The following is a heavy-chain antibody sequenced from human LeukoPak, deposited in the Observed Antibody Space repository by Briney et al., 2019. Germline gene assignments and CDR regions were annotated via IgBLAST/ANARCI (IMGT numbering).Heavy chain of an antibody. CDR2: ISAYNGNT. Sequence: ASAKVSCKASGYTFTSYGISWVRQAPGQGLEWMGWISAYNGNTNYAQKLQGRVTMTTDTSTSTAYMELRSLRSDDTAVYYCAGVVPAATGVDAFDIWGQGTMVTVSS. V-gene: IGHV1-18*01. CDR1: GYTFTSYG. D-gene: IGHD2-2*01. CDR3: AGVVPAATGVDAFDI. J-gene: IGHJ3*02.